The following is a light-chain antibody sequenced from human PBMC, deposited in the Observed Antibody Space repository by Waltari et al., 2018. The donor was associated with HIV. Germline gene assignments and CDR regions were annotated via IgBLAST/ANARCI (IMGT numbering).Light chain of an antibody. Sequence: EIGLRQSPGALCLSPGETATLPCRASQSVTSTYLAWYHQKPGQAPRLLIYGASSRATGIPDRFRGSGSGTDFTLTIRRLEPEDFAVYYCQQYGSSPYTFGQGTKLEIK. V-gene: IGKV3-20*01. CDR1: QSVTSTY. J-gene: IGKJ2*01. CDR2: GAS. CDR3: QQYGSSPYT.